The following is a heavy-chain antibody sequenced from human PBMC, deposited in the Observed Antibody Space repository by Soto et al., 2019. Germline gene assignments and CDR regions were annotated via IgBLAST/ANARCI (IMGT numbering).Heavy chain of an antibody. Sequence: EVQLVESGGDLVQPGGALRLSCAGSGFIFSAYCMSWVRHGPGKGLEWVPMIKRGLSGTHYVDSVKGRFTISRDNAKNSLYLQMNSLRVDDTAVYYCATLVSAEIQTAAYWGQGTLVTVSS. CDR2: IKRGLSGT. V-gene: IGHV3-7*01. CDR1: GFIFSAYC. J-gene: IGHJ4*02. D-gene: IGHD2-15*01. CDR3: ATLVSAEIQTAAY.